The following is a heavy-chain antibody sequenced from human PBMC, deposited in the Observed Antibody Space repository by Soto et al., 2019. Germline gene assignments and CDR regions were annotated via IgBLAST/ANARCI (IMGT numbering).Heavy chain of an antibody. J-gene: IGHJ6*02. CDR1: GGSISSYY. CDR2: IYYSGST. Sequence: SETLSLTCTFSGGSISSYYWSWIRQPPGKGLEWIGYIYYSGSTNYNPSLKSRVTISVDTSKNQFSLKLSSVTAADTAVYYCARVGSSSNSDASYYYYYGMDVWGQGTTVTVSS. CDR3: ARVGSSSNSDASYYYYYGMDV. V-gene: IGHV4-59*01. D-gene: IGHD4-4*01.